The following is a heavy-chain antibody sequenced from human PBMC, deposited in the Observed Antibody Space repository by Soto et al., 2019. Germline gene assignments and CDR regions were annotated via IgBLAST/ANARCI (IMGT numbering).Heavy chain of an antibody. D-gene: IGHD5-18*01. CDR3: ARDRYSYGYLRYFQH. CDR2: ISSSSSTI. J-gene: IGHJ1*01. Sequence: PGGSLRLSCAASGFTFSSYSMNWVRQAPGKGLEWVSYISSSSSTIYYADSVKGRFTISRDNAKNSLYLQMNSLRDEDTAVYYCARDRYSYGYLRYFQHWGQGTLVTVSS. V-gene: IGHV3-48*02. CDR1: GFTFSSYS.